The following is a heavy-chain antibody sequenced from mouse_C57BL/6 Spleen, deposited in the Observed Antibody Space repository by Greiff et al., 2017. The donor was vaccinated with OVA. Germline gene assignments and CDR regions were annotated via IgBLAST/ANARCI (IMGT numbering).Heavy chain of an antibody. CDR2: IDPSDSYT. CDR3: ARLGDYDNY. V-gene: IGHV1-69*01. J-gene: IGHJ2*01. D-gene: IGHD2-4*01. CDR1: GYTFTSYW. Sequence: VQLQQPGAELVMPGASVKLSCKASGYTFTSYWMHWVKQRPGQGLEWIGEIDPSDSYTNYNQKFKGKSTLTVDKSSSTAYMQLSSLTSEDSAVYYCARLGDYDNYWGQGTTLTVSS.